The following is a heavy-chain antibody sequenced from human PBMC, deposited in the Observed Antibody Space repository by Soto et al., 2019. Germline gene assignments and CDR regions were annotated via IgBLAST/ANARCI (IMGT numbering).Heavy chain of an antibody. CDR2: IWYDGSNK. D-gene: IGHD5-12*01. Sequence: QVQLVESGGGVVQPGRSLRLSCAASGFTFSSYGMQWVRQAPGKGLEWVAVIWYDGSNKYYADSVKGRFTISRDNSKNTLYLQMNSLRAEDTAVYYCARDRNGLYSGYDSLDYWGPGTLVTVSS. V-gene: IGHV3-33*01. CDR1: GFTFSSYG. J-gene: IGHJ4*02. CDR3: ARDRNGLYSGYDSLDY.